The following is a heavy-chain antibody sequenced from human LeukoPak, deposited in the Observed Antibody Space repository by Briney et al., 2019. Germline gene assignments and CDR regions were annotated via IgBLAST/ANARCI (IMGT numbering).Heavy chain of an antibody. Sequence: ASVKVSCKASGYTLTGYYMHWVRQAPGQGLEWMGWINPNSGGTNYAQKFQGRVTMTRDTSISTAYMELSRLRSDDTAVYYCASTIFGVVTEYFQHWGQGTLVTVSS. J-gene: IGHJ1*01. V-gene: IGHV1-2*02. CDR2: INPNSGGT. CDR3: ASTIFGVVTEYFQH. CDR1: GYTLTGYY. D-gene: IGHD3-3*01.